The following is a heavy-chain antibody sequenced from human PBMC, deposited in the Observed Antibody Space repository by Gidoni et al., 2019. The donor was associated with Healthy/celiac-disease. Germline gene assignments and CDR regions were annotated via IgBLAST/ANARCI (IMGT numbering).Heavy chain of an antibody. D-gene: IGHD3-10*01. CDR2: ISYDGSNK. V-gene: IGHV3-30*19. CDR1: GFTFSSYG. Sequence: QVQLVDSGGGVVQPGRSLRLSCAASGFTFSSYGMHWVRQAPGKGMEWVSVISYDGSNKYYADSVKGRFTISRDNSKNKLYLQMNSLRAEDTAVYYCARDRLLWFGEGLFDYWGQGTLVTVSS. CDR3: ARDRLLWFGEGLFDY. J-gene: IGHJ4*02.